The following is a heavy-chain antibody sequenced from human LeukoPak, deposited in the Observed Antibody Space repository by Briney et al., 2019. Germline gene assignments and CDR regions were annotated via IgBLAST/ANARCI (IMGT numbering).Heavy chain of an antibody. V-gene: IGHV3-7*04. D-gene: IGHD3-9*01. CDR1: GFTFSSYG. CDR3: ARDGHATGSLDY. Sequence: GESLRLSCVDSGFTFSSYGMNWVRQAPGKGLEWLANIRQDGFQTYYADSVKGRFTISRDNTKNSLYLQVDGLRAEDTAVYYCARDGHATGSLDYWGQGTLVTVSS. CDR2: IRQDGFQT. J-gene: IGHJ4*02.